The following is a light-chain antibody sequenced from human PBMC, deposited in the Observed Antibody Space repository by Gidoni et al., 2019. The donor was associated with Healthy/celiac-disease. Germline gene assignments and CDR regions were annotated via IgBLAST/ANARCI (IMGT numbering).Light chain of an antibody. V-gene: IGKV1-5*03. CDR3: QQYNGYSVT. J-gene: IGKJ5*01. CDR1: QSISSW. Sequence: DIQMTQSPSTLSASVGDRVTITCRASQSISSWLAWYQQKPGKAPKLLIYKASSLESGVPSRFSGSGSGTEFTLTISSLQPDDFATYYCQQYNGYSVTFGQGTRLEIK. CDR2: KAS.